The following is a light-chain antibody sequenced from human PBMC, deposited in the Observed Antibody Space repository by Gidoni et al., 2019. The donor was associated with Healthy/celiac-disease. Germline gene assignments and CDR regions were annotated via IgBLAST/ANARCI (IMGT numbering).Light chain of an antibody. V-gene: IGKV3-15*01. J-gene: IGKJ2*01. CDR2: GAS. CDR1: QSVSSN. Sequence: EIVMTQSPATRSVSPGERATLSCRASQSVSSNLAWYQQKPGQAPRLLIYGASTRATGIPARFSGSGSGTEFTLTISSLQSEDFAVYYCQQYNNWPLSYTFGQGTKLEIK. CDR3: QQYNNWPLSYT.